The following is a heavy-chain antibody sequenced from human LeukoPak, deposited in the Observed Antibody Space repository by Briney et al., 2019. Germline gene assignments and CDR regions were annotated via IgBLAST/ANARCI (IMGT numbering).Heavy chain of an antibody. V-gene: IGHV3-30*02. CDR2: IRYDGSNK. CDR3: AKDRASVVPSYYYYYMDV. Sequence: GGSLRLSCAASGFTFSSYGMHWVRQAPGKGLEWVAFIRYDGSNKYYADSVKGRFTISRDNSKNTLYLQMNSLRAEDTAVYYCAKDRASVVPSYYYYYMDVWGKGTTVTVSS. CDR1: GFTFSSYG. J-gene: IGHJ6*03. D-gene: IGHD2-2*01.